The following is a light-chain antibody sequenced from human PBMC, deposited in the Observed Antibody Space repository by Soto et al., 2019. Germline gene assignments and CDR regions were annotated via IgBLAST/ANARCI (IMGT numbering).Light chain of an antibody. V-gene: IGKV3-11*01. Sequence: EIVLTQSPAALSLSPGERATLSCRASQSVSNYLAWYQQRPGRAPRLLIYDASHRATGIPPRFSGSGSGTDFTLTINSLEPEDFAVYYCQQRGDRPRTFGQGTKLEIK. CDR3: QQRGDRPRT. CDR1: QSVSNY. J-gene: IGKJ2*01. CDR2: DAS.